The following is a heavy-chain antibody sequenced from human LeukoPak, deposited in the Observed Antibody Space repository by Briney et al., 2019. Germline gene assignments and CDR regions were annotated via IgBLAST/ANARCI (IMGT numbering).Heavy chain of an antibody. CDR2: IYPGDSDT. CDR1: GYSFTSYW. J-gene: IGHJ4*02. V-gene: IGHV5-51*01. D-gene: IGHD6-13*01. Sequence: GESLKISCKGSGYSFTSYWIGWVRQMAGKGLGWMGIIYPGDSDTRYSPSFQGQVTISADKSISTAYLQWSSLKASDTAMYYCARQGQQLDLHFGYWGQGTLVTVSS. CDR3: ARQGQQLDLHFGY.